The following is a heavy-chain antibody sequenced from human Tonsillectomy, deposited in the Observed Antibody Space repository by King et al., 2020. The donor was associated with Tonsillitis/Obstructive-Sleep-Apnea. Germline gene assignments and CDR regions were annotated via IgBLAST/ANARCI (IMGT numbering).Heavy chain of an antibody. D-gene: IGHD3-10*01. Sequence: VQLQQWGAGLLKPSETLSLTCAVYGGSFSGYYWSWIRQPPGKGLEWIGEINHSGSTNYNPSLKSRVTISVDTSKNQFSLKLSSVTAADTAVYYCARGPVGVGAFDIWGQGTMVTVSS. J-gene: IGHJ3*02. CDR2: INHSGST. CDR1: GGSFSGYY. CDR3: ARGPVGVGAFDI. V-gene: IGHV4-34*01.